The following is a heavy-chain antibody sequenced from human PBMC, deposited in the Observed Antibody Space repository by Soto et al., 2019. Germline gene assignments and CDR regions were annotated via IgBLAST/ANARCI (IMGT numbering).Heavy chain of an antibody. CDR3: ARGAGPRYFDY. CDR1: GGSVSGYY. J-gene: IGHJ4*02. D-gene: IGHD1-1*01. V-gene: IGHV4-34*01. CDR2: INHSGST. Sequence: QVQLQQWGAGLLKPSETLSLTCAVYGGSVSGYYWSWIRQPPGKGLEWIGEINHSGSTNYNPSLKSRVTISVDTSKNQFSLKLSSVTAADTAVYYCARGAGPRYFDYWGQGTLVTVS.